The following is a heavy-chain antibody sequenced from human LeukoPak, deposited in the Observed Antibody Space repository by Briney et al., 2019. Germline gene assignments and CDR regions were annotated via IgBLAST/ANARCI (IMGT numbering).Heavy chain of an antibody. J-gene: IGHJ3*02. CDR1: GGTFSSYA. CDR3: ARGLRYCSSTSCYFDI. CDR2: IIPIFGTA. D-gene: IGHD2-2*01. V-gene: IGHV1-69*13. Sequence: SVKVSCKASGGTFSSYAISWVRQAPGQGLEWMGGIIPIFGTANYAQKFQGRVTITADESTSTAYMELSSLRSEDTAVYYCARGLRYCSSTSCYFDIWGQGTMVTVSS.